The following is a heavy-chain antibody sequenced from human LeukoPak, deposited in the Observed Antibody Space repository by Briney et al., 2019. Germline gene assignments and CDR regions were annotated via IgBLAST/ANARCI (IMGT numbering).Heavy chain of an antibody. V-gene: IGHV4-61*01. CDR3: ARGLYSSVHFDI. CDR1: GGSVSSGSYY. CDR2: IYYSGST. D-gene: IGHD6-19*01. Sequence: SETLSLTCTVSGGSVSSGSYYWSWIRQPPGKGLEWIGYIYYSGSTNYNPSLKSRVTISVDTSKNQFSLKLSSVTAADTAVYYCARGLYSSVHFDIWGQGTMVTVSS. J-gene: IGHJ3*02.